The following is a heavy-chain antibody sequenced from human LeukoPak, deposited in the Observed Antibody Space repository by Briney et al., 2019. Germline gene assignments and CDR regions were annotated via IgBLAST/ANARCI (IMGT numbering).Heavy chain of an antibody. CDR2: ISSSSNYI. J-gene: IGHJ6*03. CDR3: AREIDGTAAAFYDYYMDV. V-gene: IGHV3-21*01. Sequence: PGGSLRLSCAASGFTFSSYSMNWVRQAPGKGLEWVSTISSSSNYIYYADSVKDRFTISRDNAKKSLYLQMNSLRAEDTAVYYCAREIDGTAAAFYDYYMDVWGKGTTVTVSS. CDR1: GFTFSSYS. D-gene: IGHD6-13*01.